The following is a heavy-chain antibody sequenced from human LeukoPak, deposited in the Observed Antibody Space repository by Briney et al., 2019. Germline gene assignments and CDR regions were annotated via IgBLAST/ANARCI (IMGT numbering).Heavy chain of an antibody. D-gene: IGHD2-15*01. J-gene: IGHJ4*02. CDR3: VRSGTGHQLLLEMPFDY. CDR1: GGSISLSYYY. V-gene: IGHV4-39*07. Sequence: PSETLSLTCSVSGGSISLSYYYWGWIRQPPGKALEWIGSVYYSGTTSYNPSLKSRVTISVDMSKNHFSLKVSSVTAADTAVYYCVRSGTGHQLLLEMPFDYWGQGTLVTVSS. CDR2: VYYSGTT.